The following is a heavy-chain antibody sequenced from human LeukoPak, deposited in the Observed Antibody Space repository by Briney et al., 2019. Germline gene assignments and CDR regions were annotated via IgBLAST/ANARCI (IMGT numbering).Heavy chain of an antibody. Sequence: GGSLRLSCAASGFTFRRYAMNWVRQNPGRGLEWVSAISGSGGSTYYADSVKGRFTISRDNSKNTLYLQMNSLRAEDTAVYYCAKGVYSSSWYLFDYWGQGTLVTVSS. D-gene: IGHD6-13*01. CDR3: AKGVYSSSWYLFDY. J-gene: IGHJ4*02. CDR1: GFTFRRYA. V-gene: IGHV3-23*01. CDR2: ISGSGGST.